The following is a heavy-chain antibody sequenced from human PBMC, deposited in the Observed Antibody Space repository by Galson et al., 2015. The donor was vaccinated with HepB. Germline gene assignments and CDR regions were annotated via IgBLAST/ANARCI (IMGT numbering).Heavy chain of an antibody. CDR3: ARNPAAGTGGWFDP. CDR1: GGTFSSYA. Sequence: SVKVSCKASGGTFSSYAISWVRQAPGQGLEWMGGIIPIFGTANYAQKFQGRVTITADKSTSTAYMELSSLRSEDTAVYYCARNPAAGTGGWFDPWGQGTLVTVSS. J-gene: IGHJ5*02. D-gene: IGHD6-13*01. V-gene: IGHV1-69*06. CDR2: IIPIFGTA.